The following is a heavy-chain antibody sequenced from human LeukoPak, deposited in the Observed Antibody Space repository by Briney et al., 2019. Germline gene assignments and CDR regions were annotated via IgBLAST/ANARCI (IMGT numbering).Heavy chain of an antibody. CDR1: GFTFGSYG. Sequence: PGGSLRLSCAASGFTFGSYGMHWVRQAPRKGLEWVTFIRYDGSNKFYTNSVKGRFTISRDNSKHTLYLQMDSLRAEDTAVYYCAKNRGYGDYYFDYWGQGTLVTVSS. CDR2: IRYDGSNK. V-gene: IGHV3-30*02. D-gene: IGHD4-17*01. J-gene: IGHJ4*02. CDR3: AKNRGYGDYYFDY.